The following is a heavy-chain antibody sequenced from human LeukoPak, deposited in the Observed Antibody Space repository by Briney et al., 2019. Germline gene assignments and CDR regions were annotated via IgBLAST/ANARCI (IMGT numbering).Heavy chain of an antibody. CDR2: IYYSGST. Sequence: SETLSLTCTVSGGSISSSSYYWGWIRQPPGKGLEWIGSIYYSGSTYYNPSLKSRVTISVDTSKNQFSLKLSSVTAADTAVYFCARHNYGDYLVFYYWGQGALVTVSS. V-gene: IGHV4-39*01. CDR1: GGSISSSSYY. D-gene: IGHD4-17*01. J-gene: IGHJ4*02. CDR3: ARHNYGDYLVFYY.